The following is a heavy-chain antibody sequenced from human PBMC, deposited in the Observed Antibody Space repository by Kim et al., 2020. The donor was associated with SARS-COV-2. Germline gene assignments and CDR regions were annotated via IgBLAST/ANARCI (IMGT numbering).Heavy chain of an antibody. Sequence: GGSLRLSCAASGFTFSSYSMNWVRQAPGKGLEWVSSISSSSSYIYYADSVKGRFTISRDNAKNSLYLQMNSLRAEDTAVYYCARDDSYSGYDSYYYYYYYGMDVWGQGTTVTVSS. CDR2: ISSSSSYI. CDR1: GFTFSSYS. J-gene: IGHJ6*02. CDR3: ARDDSYSGYDSYYYYYYYGMDV. V-gene: IGHV3-21*01. D-gene: IGHD5-12*01.